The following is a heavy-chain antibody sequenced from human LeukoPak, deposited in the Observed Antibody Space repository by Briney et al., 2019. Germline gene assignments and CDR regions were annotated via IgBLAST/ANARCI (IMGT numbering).Heavy chain of an antibody. V-gene: IGHV4-59*01. CDR1: GGSISTYY. CDR3: ARDRPFDY. J-gene: IGHJ4*02. Sequence: SETLSLTCTVSGGSISTYYWSWIRQPPGKGLEWIGNFYYSGSTNYNPSLKSRVTISVDTSKTQFSLTLSSVTAADTAVYYCARDRPFDYWGQGTLVTVSS. CDR2: FYYSGST.